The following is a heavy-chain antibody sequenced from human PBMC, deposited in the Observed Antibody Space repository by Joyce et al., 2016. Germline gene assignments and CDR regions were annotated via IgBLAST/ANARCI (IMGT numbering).Heavy chain of an antibody. CDR3: ARVISHSPFDT. J-gene: IGHJ4*02. CDR2: IEPGDSRK. CDR1: GFSFNGYW. D-gene: IGHD2-21*01. Sequence: EVQLVQSGAEVQKPGESLKFSCKSSGFSFNGYWIAWVRQMPGKGLEWMGNIEPGDSRKRYSTSFQGQVTISADKGSNTADLHWSSLKASDTAIYYGARVISHSPFDTWGQGTLVTASS. V-gene: IGHV5-51*01.